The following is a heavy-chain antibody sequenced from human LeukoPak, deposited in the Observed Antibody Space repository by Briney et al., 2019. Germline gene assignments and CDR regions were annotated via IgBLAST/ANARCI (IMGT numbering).Heavy chain of an antibody. CDR3: AREPAGSIAGAGTLDY. J-gene: IGHJ4*02. CDR1: GGSISSYY. CDR2: IYTSGST. D-gene: IGHD6-13*01. Sequence: SETLSLTCTVSGGSISSYYWSWIRQPAGKGLEWIGRIYTSGSTNYNPSLKSRVTMSVDTSKNQFSLKLSFVTAADTAVYYCAREPAGSIAGAGTLDYWGQGTLVTVSS. V-gene: IGHV4-4*07.